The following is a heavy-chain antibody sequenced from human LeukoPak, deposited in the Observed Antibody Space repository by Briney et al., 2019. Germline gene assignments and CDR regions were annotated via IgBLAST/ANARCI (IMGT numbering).Heavy chain of an antibody. CDR3: ARHHFDYGDSWFDP. J-gene: IGHJ5*02. D-gene: IGHD4-17*01. V-gene: IGHV4-61*01. CDR2: IYYSGST. Sequence: SETLSLTCTVSGGSISSGSYYWSWIRQPPGKGLEWIGYIYYSGSTNYNPSLKSRVTISVDTSKNQFSLKLSSVTAADTAVYYCARHHFDYGDSWFDPWGQGTLVTVSS. CDR1: GGSISSGSYY.